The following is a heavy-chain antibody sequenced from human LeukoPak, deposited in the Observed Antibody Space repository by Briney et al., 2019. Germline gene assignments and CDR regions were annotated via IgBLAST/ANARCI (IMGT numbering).Heavy chain of an antibody. D-gene: IGHD1-14*01. V-gene: IGHV3-33*01. J-gene: IGHJ4*02. Sequence: GRSLRLSCAASGFTFSSYGMHWVRQAPGKGLEWVAVIWYDGSNKYYADSVKGRFTISRDNSKNTLYLQMNSLRAEDTAVYHCLTPAGWVNYWGQGTLVTVSS. CDR3: LTPAGWVNY. CDR2: IWYDGSNK. CDR1: GFTFSSYG.